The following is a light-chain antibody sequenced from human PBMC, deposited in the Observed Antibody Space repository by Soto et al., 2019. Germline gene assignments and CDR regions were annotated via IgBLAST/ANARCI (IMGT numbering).Light chain of an antibody. Sequence: EIVLTQSPVTLSLSPVERATLSCRASQSVRTYLAWYQVKPGQAPRLLIYGASSRTTGIPDRFSGSGSGTDFTLTISRLEPEDFAMYYCQQCGGSPTFGQGTKVDIK. CDR3: QQCGGSPT. V-gene: IGKV3-20*01. J-gene: IGKJ1*01. CDR2: GAS. CDR1: QSVRTY.